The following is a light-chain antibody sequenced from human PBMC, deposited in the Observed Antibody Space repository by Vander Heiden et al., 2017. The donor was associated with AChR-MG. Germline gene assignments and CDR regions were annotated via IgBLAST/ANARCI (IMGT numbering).Light chain of an antibody. CDR1: QSVSSSY. CDR2: GAS. J-gene: IGKJ2*01. Sequence: EIVLTQSPGTLSLSPGERATLSCRASQSVSSSYLAWYQQKPVQAPRLLIYGASSRANGIPDRFSGSGSGTDFTLTISRLEPEDIAVYYWQQDGSSYTFGQGTKLEIK. CDR3: QQDGSSYT. V-gene: IGKV3-20*01.